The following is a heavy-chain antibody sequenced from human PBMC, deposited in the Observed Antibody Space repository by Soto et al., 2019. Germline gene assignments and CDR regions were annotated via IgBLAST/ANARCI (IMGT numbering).Heavy chain of an antibody. Sequence: SVKVSCKASGGTFSSYAISWVRQAPGQGLEWMGGIIPIFGTANYAQKFQGRVTITADKSTSTAYMELSSLRSEDTAVYYCARVARGLYCSSTSCYGSDWFDPWGQGTLVTVSS. CDR3: ARVARGLYCSSTSCYGSDWFDP. V-gene: IGHV1-69*06. D-gene: IGHD2-2*01. CDR2: IIPIFGTA. CDR1: GGTFSSYA. J-gene: IGHJ5*02.